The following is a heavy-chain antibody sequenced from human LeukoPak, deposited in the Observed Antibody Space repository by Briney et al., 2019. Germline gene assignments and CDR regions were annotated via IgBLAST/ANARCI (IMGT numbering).Heavy chain of an antibody. V-gene: IGHV4-61*02. CDR3: ARGFGYSKLYFDY. J-gene: IGHJ4*02. CDR1: GGFISSGSYY. D-gene: IGHD3-22*01. CDR2: IYTSGST. Sequence: PSQTLSLTCTVSGGFISSGSYYWSWIRQPAGKGLEWIGRIYTSGSTNYNPSLKSRVTISVDTSKNQFSLKLSSVTAADTAVYYCARGFGYSKLYFDYWGQGTLVTVSS.